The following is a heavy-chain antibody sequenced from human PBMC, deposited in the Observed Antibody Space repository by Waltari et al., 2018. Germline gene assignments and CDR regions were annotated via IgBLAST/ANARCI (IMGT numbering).Heavy chain of an antibody. Sequence: QVQLVQSGAEVTKPGSSVKVSCKASGGTFSSYAISWVRQAPGQGLEWIGRIIPILGIANYAQKFQGRVTITADKSTSTAYMELSSLRSEDTAVYYCARAHSGSYWFDPWGQGTLVTVSS. CDR3: ARAHSGSYWFDP. CDR1: GGTFSSYA. CDR2: IIPILGIA. V-gene: IGHV1-69*04. D-gene: IGHD1-26*01. J-gene: IGHJ5*02.